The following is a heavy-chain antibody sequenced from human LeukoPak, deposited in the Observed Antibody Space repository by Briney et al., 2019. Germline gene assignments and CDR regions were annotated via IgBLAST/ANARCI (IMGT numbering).Heavy chain of an antibody. CDR2: INHSGST. D-gene: IGHD2-15*01. CDR1: GGSFSGYY. J-gene: IGHJ4*02. Sequence: KPSETLSLTCAVYGGSFSGYYWSWIRQPPGKRLEWIGEINHSGSTNYNPSLKSRVTISVDTSKNQFPLKLSSVTAADTAVYYCASDCSGGSCYSAYFDYWGQGTLVTVSS. CDR3: ASDCSGGSCYSAYFDY. V-gene: IGHV4-34*01.